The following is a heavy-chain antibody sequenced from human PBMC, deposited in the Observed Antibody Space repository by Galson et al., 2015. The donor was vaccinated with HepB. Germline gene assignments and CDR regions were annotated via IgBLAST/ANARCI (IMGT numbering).Heavy chain of an antibody. CDR1: GVSIRSNTYS. V-gene: IGHV4-39*01. J-gene: IGHJ4*02. Sequence: SETLSLTCTVSGVSIRSNTYSWGWIRQPPGKGLEWIGSTYYSGGSYYNPSLKSRVTISLETSKNQFSLQQSSVTAADTAMYYCARHSGGHTTPFESWGQGTLVTVSP. D-gene: IGHD3-10*01. CDR2: TYYSGGS. CDR3: ARHSGGHTTPFES.